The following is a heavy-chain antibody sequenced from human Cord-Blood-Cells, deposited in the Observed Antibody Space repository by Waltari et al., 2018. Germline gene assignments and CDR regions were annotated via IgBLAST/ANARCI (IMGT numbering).Heavy chain of an antibody. Sequence: EVQLVESGGGLIQPGGSLRLSCAASGFTVSSNYMSWVRQAPGKGLEWVGGMYSGGSTYYADSVKGRFTISRDNSKNTLYLQMNSLRAEDTAVYYCARDGPRGYSYGNWGQGTLVTVSS. V-gene: IGHV3-53*01. CDR2: MYSGGST. CDR3: ARDGPRGYSYGN. CDR1: GFTVSSNY. J-gene: IGHJ4*02. D-gene: IGHD5-18*01.